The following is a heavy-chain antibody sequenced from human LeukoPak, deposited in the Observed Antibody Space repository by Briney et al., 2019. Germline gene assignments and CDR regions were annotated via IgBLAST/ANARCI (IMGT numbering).Heavy chain of an antibody. D-gene: IGHD5-12*01. Sequence: SVKVSCKASGGTFSSYAISWVRQAPGQGLEWMGRIFPILGIANYAQKFQGRVTITADKSTSTAYMELSSLRSEDTAVYYCARAPFSGRGTFDPWGQGTLVTVSS. CDR3: ARAPFSGRGTFDP. CDR1: GGTFSSYA. CDR2: IFPILGIA. V-gene: IGHV1-69*04. J-gene: IGHJ5*02.